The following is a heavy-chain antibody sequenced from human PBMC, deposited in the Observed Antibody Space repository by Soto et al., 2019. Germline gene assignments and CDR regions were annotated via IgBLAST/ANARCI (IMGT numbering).Heavy chain of an antibody. D-gene: IGHD1-26*01. V-gene: IGHV1-69*01. Sequence: QVQLVQSGAEVKKPGSSVKVSCKASGGTFSSYAISWVRQAPGQGLEWMGGIIPIFGTANYAQKFQGRVTITADESTSTAYMELSSLRSEDTAVYYCARSPVKWELPSHYYYGMDVWGQGTTVTVSS. J-gene: IGHJ6*02. CDR2: IIPIFGTA. CDR1: GGTFSSYA. CDR3: ARSPVKWELPSHYYYGMDV.